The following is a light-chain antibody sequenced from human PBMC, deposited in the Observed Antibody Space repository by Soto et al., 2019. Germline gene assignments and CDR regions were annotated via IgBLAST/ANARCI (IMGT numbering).Light chain of an antibody. CDR3: QQYNSYSKT. J-gene: IGKJ1*01. CDR1: QSISSW. CDR2: DAS. V-gene: IGKV1-5*01. Sequence: DIQMTQSPATLSTSVGDRGSITCRASQSISSWLAWYQQKPGKAPKLLIYDASSLESGVPSRLSGSGSGTEFTLTISSLQPDDFATYYCQQYNSYSKTFGQGTKVDIK.